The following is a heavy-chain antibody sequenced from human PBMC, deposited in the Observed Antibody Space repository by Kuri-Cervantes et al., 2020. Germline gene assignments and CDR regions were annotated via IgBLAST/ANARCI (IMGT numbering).Heavy chain of an antibody. CDR1: GFTFSSYW. CDR2: IKQDGSEK. D-gene: IGHD2-15*01. V-gene: IGHV3-7*03. CDR3: ARDVKDIVVVVAATRVGNYYGTDV. Sequence: GGSLRLSCAASGFTFSSYWMSWVRQAPGKGLEWVANIKQDGSEKYYVDSMKGRFTISRDNAKNSLYLQMNSLRAEDTAVYYCARDVKDIVVVVAATRVGNYYGTDVWGQGTTVTVSS. J-gene: IGHJ6*02.